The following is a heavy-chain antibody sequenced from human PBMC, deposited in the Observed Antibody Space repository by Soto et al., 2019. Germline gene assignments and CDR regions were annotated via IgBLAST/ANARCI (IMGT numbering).Heavy chain of an antibody. D-gene: IGHD3-10*01. CDR1: GFTFSSYA. CDR3: AKDSPDYYYRSGSYY. J-gene: IGHJ4*02. V-gene: IGHV3-23*01. CDR2: ISGSGGST. Sequence: EVQLLESGGGLVQPGGSLRLSCAASGFTFSSYAMSWVRQAPGKGLEWVSAISGSGGSTYYADSVKGRCTISRDTSKNPLYLQMNSLRAEDTAVYYCAKDSPDYYYRSGSYYWGQGTLVTVSS.